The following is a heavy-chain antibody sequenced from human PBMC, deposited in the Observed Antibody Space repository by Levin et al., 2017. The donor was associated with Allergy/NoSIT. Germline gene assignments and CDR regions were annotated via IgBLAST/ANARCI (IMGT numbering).Heavy chain of an antibody. CDR1: GYTFTSYG. CDR3: ARDLRWGIGVGYYMDG. J-gene: IGHJ6*03. V-gene: IGHV1-18*01. D-gene: IGHD3-16*01. CDR2: ISAYNGNK. Sequence: GESLKISCKASGYTFTSYGISWVRQAPGQGLEWMGWISAYNGNKNFAQKLQGRVTMTTDTSTSTAYMELRSLRSDDTAVYYCARDLRWGIGVGYYMDGWGKGTTVTVSS.